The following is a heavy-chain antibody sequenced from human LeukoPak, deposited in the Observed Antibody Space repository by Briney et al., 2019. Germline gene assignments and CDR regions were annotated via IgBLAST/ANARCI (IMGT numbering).Heavy chain of an antibody. D-gene: IGHD2-15*01. Sequence: ASVQVPCQASGYTFTSYFISWVQQPPGKGLEWMGWISDYNGNTNYAQKLQDRVTMTTDTSTSTAYMELRSLRSDDTAVYYCARDRQRVVVVAATTNWFDRWGQGTLVTVSS. CDR3: ARDRQRVVVVAATTNWFDR. J-gene: IGHJ5*01. V-gene: IGHV1-18*04. CDR1: GYTFTSYF. CDR2: ISDYNGNT.